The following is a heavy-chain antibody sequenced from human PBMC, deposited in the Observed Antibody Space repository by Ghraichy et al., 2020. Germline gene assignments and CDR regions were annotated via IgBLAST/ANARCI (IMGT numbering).Heavy chain of an antibody. CDR2: INHSGST. Sequence: SQTLSLTCAVYGGSFSGYYWSWIRQPPGKGLEWIGEINHSGSTNYNPSLKSRVTISVDTSKNQFSLKLSSVTAADTAVYYCARVSGDWGKGPFDYWGQGTLVTVSS. CDR3: ARVSGDWGKGPFDY. V-gene: IGHV4-34*01. D-gene: IGHD7-27*01. CDR1: GGSFSGYY. J-gene: IGHJ4*02.